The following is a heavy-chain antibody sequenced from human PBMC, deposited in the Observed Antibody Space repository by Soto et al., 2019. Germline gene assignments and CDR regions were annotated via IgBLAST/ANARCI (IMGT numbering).Heavy chain of an antibody. V-gene: IGHV3-33*01. CDR3: ASDGWDYYDSSGYGPFDS. D-gene: IGHD3-22*01. J-gene: IGHJ4*02. CDR1: GFTFSSYG. CDR2: IWYDGSNK. Sequence: PGGSLRLSCAASGFTFSSYGMHWVRQAPGKGLEGVAVIWYDGSNKYYADSVKGRFTISRDNSKTTLYLQMNSLRAEDTAVYYCASDGWDYYDSSGYGPFDSWGQGTLVTVSS.